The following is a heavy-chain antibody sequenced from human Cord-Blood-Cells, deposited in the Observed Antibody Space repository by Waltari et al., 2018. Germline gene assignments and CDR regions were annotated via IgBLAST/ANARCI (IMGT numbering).Heavy chain of an antibody. D-gene: IGHD2-15*01. V-gene: IGHV4-59*01. CDR3: ARDYLVVVAATGDYYYYGMDV. J-gene: IGHJ6*02. CDR1: GGSISSYY. CDR2: IYYSGST. Sequence: QVQLQESGPGLVKPSETLSLTCTVSGGSISSYYWSWIRQPPGKGLEWIGYIYYSGSTNYNPSLKSRVTISVDTSKNQFSLKLSSVTAADTAVYYCARDYLVVVAATGDYYYYGMDVWGQGTTVTVSS.